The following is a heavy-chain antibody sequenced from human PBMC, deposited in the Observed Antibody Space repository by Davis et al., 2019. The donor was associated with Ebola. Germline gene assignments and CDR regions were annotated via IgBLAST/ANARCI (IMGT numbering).Heavy chain of an antibody. CDR2: IYTSGTT. V-gene: IGHV4-4*08. J-gene: IGHJ4*02. Sequence: PGGSLRLSCTVSGGSISSHYWSWIRQPPGKGLEWIGLIYTSGTTNYNPSLKSRVTISVDTSKNQLSLKLSSVTAADTAVYYCAREFGRWGQGTLVTVSS. CDR3: AREFGR. D-gene: IGHD3-10*01. CDR1: GGSISSHY.